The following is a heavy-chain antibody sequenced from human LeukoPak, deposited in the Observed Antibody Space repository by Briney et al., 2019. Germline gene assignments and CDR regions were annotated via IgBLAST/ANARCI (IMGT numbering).Heavy chain of an antibody. J-gene: IGHJ4*02. CDR3: ASEIYSGSYSGLAY. CDR2: IYYSGST. V-gene: IGHV4-59*01. D-gene: IGHD1-26*01. CDR1: GGSINSYY. Sequence: SETLSLTCTVSGGSINSYYWSWIRQPPWKGLEWIGYIYYSGSTNYNPSLKSRFTISVDTSKNQFSLKLSSVTAADTAVYYCASEIYSGSYSGLAYWGQGTLVTVSS.